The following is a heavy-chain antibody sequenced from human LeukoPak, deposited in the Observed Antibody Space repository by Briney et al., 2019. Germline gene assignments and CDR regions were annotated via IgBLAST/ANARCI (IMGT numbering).Heavy chain of an antibody. CDR1: GFTFSSYA. CDR2: ISWNSGSI. D-gene: IGHD3-9*01. Sequence: GGSLRLSCAASGFTFSSYAMHWVRQAPGKGLEWVSGISWNSGSIGYADSVKGRFTISRDNAKNSLYLQMNSLRAEDTALYYCAKGLLRYFDWLPTDYWGQGTLVTVSS. J-gene: IGHJ4*02. V-gene: IGHV3-9*01. CDR3: AKGLLRYFDWLPTDY.